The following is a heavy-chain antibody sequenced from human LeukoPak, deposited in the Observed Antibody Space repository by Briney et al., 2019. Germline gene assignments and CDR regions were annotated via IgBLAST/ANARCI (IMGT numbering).Heavy chain of an antibody. CDR2: IYYSGST. D-gene: IGHD6-6*01. V-gene: IGHV4-59*01. CDR3: ASFGGLYSSSWGNWFDP. J-gene: IGHJ5*02. Sequence: SETLSLTCTVSGGSISSYYWSGIRQPPGKGLEWIGYIYYSGSTNYNPSLKSRVTISADTSKNQFSLKLSSVTAADTAVYYCASFGGLYSSSWGNWFDPWGQGTLVTVSS. CDR1: GGSISSYY.